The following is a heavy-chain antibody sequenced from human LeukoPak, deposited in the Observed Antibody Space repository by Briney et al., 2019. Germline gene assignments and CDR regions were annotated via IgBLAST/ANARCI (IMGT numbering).Heavy chain of an antibody. J-gene: IGHJ1*01. Sequence: PSETLSLTCAVYGGSFSGYYWSWIRQPPGKGLEWIGEINHSGSTNYNPSLKSRVTISVDTSKNQFSLKLSSVTAADTAVYYCARDHGSYYYGSGSYYSPFQHWGQGTLVTVSS. CDR3: ARDHGSYYYGSGSYYSPFQH. CDR1: GGSFSGYY. V-gene: IGHV4-34*01. CDR2: INHSGST. D-gene: IGHD3-10*01.